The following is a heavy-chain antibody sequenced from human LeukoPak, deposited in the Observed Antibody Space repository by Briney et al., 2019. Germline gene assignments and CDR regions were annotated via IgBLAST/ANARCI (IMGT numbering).Heavy chain of an antibody. V-gene: IGHV4-34*01. CDR3: ARGGYCSSTSCYNWFDP. Sequence: SETLSLTCAVSGGSFSGYYWTWIRQPPGKGLEWIGEINHSGSANYNPSLMSRVTISLDTSKNHFSLKLSSVTAADTAVYYCARGGYCSSTSCYNWFDPWGQGTLVTVSS. CDR2: INHSGSA. J-gene: IGHJ5*02. CDR1: GGSFSGYY. D-gene: IGHD2-2*01.